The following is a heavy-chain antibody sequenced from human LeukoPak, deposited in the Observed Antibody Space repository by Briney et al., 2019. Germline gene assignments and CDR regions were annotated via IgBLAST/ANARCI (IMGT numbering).Heavy chain of an antibody. Sequence: GESLKISCKASGYSFTNYWIGWVRQMPGKGLEWMGIIYPGDSDTKYSPSFQGQVTISADKPINTAYLQWSSLRASDTAMYYCARQGTIVAGTLGTTFVYWGQGTLLTVSS. CDR3: ARQGTIVAGTLGTTFVY. V-gene: IGHV5-51*01. D-gene: IGHD5-12*01. CDR1: GYSFTNYW. CDR2: IYPGDSDT. J-gene: IGHJ4*02.